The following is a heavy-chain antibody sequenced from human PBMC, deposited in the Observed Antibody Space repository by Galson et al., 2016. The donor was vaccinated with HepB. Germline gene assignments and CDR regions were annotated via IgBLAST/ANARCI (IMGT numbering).Heavy chain of an antibody. CDR3: VQGSTAPAF. CDR1: GFTFNNYG. Sequence: SLRLSCAASGFTFNNYGMTWVRQAPGKGLEVVSSISRSGDRRDYADSVKGRFTISRDNSKTTLSLQMNSLTADDTAIYYCVQGSTAPAFWGKGTTVTVSS. D-gene: IGHD2-2*01. CDR2: ISRSGDRR. J-gene: IGHJ6*04. V-gene: IGHV3-23*01.